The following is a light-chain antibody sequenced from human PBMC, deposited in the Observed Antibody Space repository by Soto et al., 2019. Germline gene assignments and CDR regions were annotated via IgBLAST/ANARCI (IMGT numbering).Light chain of an antibody. CDR1: QSVSSSS. J-gene: IGKJ2*02. V-gene: IGKV3-20*01. CDR2: GAS. Sequence: EIVLTQSPGTLSLSPGERATLSCRASQSVSSSSLAWYQQKPGQAPRLLIYGASSRATGIPDRFSGSGSGTDFTLTISRLEPEDFAVYYCQQYGSSPCTSGQGTKLEIK. CDR3: QQYGSSPCT.